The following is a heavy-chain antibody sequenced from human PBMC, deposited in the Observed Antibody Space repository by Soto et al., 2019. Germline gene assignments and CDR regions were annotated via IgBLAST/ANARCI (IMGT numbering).Heavy chain of an antibody. V-gene: IGHV3-23*01. CDR3: AKDTEEYSYDSSGYFDY. D-gene: IGHD3-22*01. CDR2: ISGSGGST. CDR1: GFTFSSYA. Sequence: PGGSLRLSCAASGFTFSSYAMSWVRQAPGKGLEWVSAISGSGGSTYYADSVKGRFTISRDNSKNTLYLQMNSLRAEDTAVYYCAKDTEEYSYDSSGYFDYWGQGTLVTVSA. J-gene: IGHJ4*02.